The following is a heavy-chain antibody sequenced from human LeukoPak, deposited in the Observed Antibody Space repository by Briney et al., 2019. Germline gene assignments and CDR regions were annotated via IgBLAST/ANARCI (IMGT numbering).Heavy chain of an antibody. CDR2: IYPGDSDT. Sequence: PGESLKISGKSSGSRFTSYWIGWVRQMPGKGLEWMGIIYPGDSDTRYSPSFQGQVTISADKSISTAYLQWSSLTASDTAMYYCATLRDFWVDYWGQGTLVTVSS. CDR1: GSRFTSYW. CDR3: ATLRDFWVDY. D-gene: IGHD3-3*01. J-gene: IGHJ4*02. V-gene: IGHV5-51*01.